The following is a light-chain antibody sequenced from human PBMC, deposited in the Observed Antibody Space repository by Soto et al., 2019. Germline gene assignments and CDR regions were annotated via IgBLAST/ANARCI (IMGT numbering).Light chain of an antibody. CDR1: SSDVGGYNY. CDR2: DVS. J-gene: IGLJ2*01. CDR3: CSYAGTSTLV. Sequence: QSALTQPRSVSGSPGQSVTISCTGTSSDVGGYNYVSWYQQQPGKAPKVIIYDVSKRPSGVPDRISGSKSGNTASLTISGLQAEDEADYHCCSYAGTSTLVFGGGTKLTVL. V-gene: IGLV2-11*01.